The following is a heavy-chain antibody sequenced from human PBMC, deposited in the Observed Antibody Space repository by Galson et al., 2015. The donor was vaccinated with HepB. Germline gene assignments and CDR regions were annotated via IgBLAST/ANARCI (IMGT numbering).Heavy chain of an antibody. CDR3: ATGVDNGDYKFYYMDA. V-gene: IGHV3-33*01. Sequence: LRLSCAASGFTFSIYGMHWVRQAPGKGLEWVAVIWHDGSNEYYADSVKGRFTISRDNSKNTLYLQMNSLRAEDTAVYYCATGVDNGDYKFYYMDAWGKGTTVTVSS. CDR2: IWHDGSNE. CDR1: GFTFSIYG. J-gene: IGHJ6*03. D-gene: IGHD1-1*01.